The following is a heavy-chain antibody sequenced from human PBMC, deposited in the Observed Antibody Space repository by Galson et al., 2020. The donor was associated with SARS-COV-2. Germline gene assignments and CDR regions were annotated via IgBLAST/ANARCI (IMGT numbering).Heavy chain of an antibody. CDR2: IYYSGST. CDR3: ARARVTMIVVVTSFDI. J-gene: IGHJ3*02. Sequence: ETSETLSLTCTVSGGSISSGGYYWSWIRQHPGQGLEWIGYIYYSGSTYYNPSLKSRVTISVDTSKNQFSLKLSSVSAADTAVYYCARARVTMIVVVTSFDIWGQGTMVTVSS. CDR1: GGSISSGGYY. D-gene: IGHD3-22*01. V-gene: IGHV4-31*03.